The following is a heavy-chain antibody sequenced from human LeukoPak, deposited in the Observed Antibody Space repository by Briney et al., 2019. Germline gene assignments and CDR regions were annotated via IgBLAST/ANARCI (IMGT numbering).Heavy chain of an antibody. D-gene: IGHD4-23*01. V-gene: IGHV3-74*01. CDR3: ARGPDYGGPL. J-gene: IGHJ4*02. CDR2: LNSGASSP. Sequence: GGSLRLSCVASGFTFTNYWMHWVRQAPGKGLVWVARLNSGASSPSYAGSVKGRFTVSRDNAKNTLYLQMDSLRAEDTAVYYCARGPDYGGPLRGQGTLVTVSP. CDR1: GFTFTNYW.